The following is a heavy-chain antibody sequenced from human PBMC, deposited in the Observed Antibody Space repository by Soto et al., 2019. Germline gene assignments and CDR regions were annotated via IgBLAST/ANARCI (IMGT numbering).Heavy chain of an antibody. Sequence: GGSLRLSCAASGFTFSSYGMHWVRQAPGKGLEWVAVIWYDGSNKYYADSVKGRFTISRDNSKNTLYLQMNSLRAEDTAVYYCARDSRGRFLEWSPHPPAYGMDVWGQGTTVTVSS. J-gene: IGHJ6*02. CDR2: IWYDGSNK. CDR3: ARDSRGRFLEWSPHPPAYGMDV. CDR1: GFTFSSYG. V-gene: IGHV3-33*01. D-gene: IGHD3-3*01.